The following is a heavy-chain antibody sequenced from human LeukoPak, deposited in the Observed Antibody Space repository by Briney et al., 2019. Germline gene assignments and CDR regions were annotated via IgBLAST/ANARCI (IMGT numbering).Heavy chain of an antibody. CDR3: AREWVDTAMVYYFDY. Sequence: PSETLSLTCAVYGGSFSGYYWSWIRQPPXXXXEWIGEINHSGSTNYNPSLKSRVTISVDTSKNQFSLKLSSVTAADTAVYYCAREWVDTAMVYYFDYWGQGTLVTVSS. D-gene: IGHD5-18*01. CDR1: GGSFSGYY. J-gene: IGHJ4*02. CDR2: INHSGST. V-gene: IGHV4-34*01.